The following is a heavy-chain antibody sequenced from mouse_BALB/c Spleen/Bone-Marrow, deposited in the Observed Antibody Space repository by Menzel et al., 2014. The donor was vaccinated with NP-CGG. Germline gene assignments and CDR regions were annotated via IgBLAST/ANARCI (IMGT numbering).Heavy chain of an antibody. D-gene: IGHD1-1*01. CDR1: GYSITSGYS. Sequence: EVKVEESGPDLVKPSQSLSLTCTVTGYSITSGYSWHWIRQFPGNKLEWMAYIHNSGVTNFNPSLKSRISISRDTSKNQFSLQLNSVTTEDTATYYCARLDGSKGFDYWGQGTTLTVSS. J-gene: IGHJ2*01. CDR3: ARLDGSKGFDY. V-gene: IGHV3-1*02. CDR2: IHNSGVT.